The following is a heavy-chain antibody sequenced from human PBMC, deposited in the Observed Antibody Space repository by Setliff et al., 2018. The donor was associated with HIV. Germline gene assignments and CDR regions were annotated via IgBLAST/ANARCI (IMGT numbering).Heavy chain of an antibody. J-gene: IGHJ5*02. CDR2: INHSGST. CDR1: GDSISTGTYY. CDR3: ARRHYDFWSGYYNWFDP. V-gene: IGHV4-39*07. Sequence: PSETLSLTCSVSGDSISTGTYYWGWIRQPPGRGLEWIGEINHSGSTSYNPSLKSRVSMSVDTSKNQFSLKLSFVTAADTAVYYCARRHYDFWSGYYNWFDPWGQGTLVTVSS. D-gene: IGHD3-3*01.